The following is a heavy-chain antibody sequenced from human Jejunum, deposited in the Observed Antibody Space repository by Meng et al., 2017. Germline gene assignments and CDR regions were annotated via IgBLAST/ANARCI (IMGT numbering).Heavy chain of an antibody. Sequence: GGSLRLSCAASGFIFSNYAMSWVRQAPGKGLEWVANIKGDGSEKYYVDSVKGRFTISRDNAKNSLYLQMNSLRAKDTAVYYCTINMVRGPVKDFYYGVDVWGQGTTVTVSS. D-gene: IGHD3-10*01. J-gene: IGHJ6*02. CDR1: GFIFSNYA. V-gene: IGHV3-7*01. CDR3: TINMVRGPVKDFYYGVDV. CDR2: IKGDGSEK.